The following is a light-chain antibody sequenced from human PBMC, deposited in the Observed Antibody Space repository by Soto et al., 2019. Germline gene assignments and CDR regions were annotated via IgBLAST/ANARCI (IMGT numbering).Light chain of an antibody. V-gene: IGKV1-5*01. CDR3: QQYYISWS. J-gene: IGKJ1*01. CDR1: QYVSTF. CDR2: DVS. Sequence: DVQMTQSPSTLSASVGDRVTITCRASQYVSTFLGWYQQKPGKVPKLLIFDVSILASGVPSRLSGSGSGTEFTLPIDSLQPEEFETYACQQYYISWSFGQGTKGDIK.